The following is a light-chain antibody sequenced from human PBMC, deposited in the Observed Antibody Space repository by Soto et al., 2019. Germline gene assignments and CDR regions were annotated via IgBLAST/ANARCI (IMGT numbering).Light chain of an antibody. CDR1: SSDVGAYNY. Sequence: QSVLTQPASVSGSPGQSITISCTGTSSDVGAYNYVSWYQQHPGKAPKLMIYDVSHRPSGVSHRFSGSKSGNTASLTISGLQAEDEADYYCGEYTNSSNYVFGTGTKV. CDR3: GEYTNSSNYV. V-gene: IGLV2-14*01. CDR2: DVS. J-gene: IGLJ1*01.